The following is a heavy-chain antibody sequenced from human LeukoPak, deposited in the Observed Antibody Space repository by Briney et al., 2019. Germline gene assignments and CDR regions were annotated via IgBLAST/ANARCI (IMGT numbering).Heavy chain of an antibody. CDR2: ISDSGGST. CDR1: GFTFSSYA. D-gene: IGHD2-21*02. V-gene: IGHV3-23*01. CDR3: ARDATRGGDNDY. J-gene: IGHJ4*02. Sequence: GGSLRLSCAASGFTFSSYAMSWVRQAPGKGLEWVSAISDSGGSTYYADSVKGRLTISRDNAKNSLYLQMNSLRAEDTAVYYCARDATRGGDNDYWGQGTRVIVSS.